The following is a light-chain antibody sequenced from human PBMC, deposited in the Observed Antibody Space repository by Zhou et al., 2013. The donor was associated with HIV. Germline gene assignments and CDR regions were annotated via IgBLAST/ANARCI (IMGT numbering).Light chain of an antibody. CDR2: DTS. CDR1: QSVSTY. CDR3: QQYNRWPPLT. V-gene: IGKV3-11*02. Sequence: EIVLTQSPATLSLSPGERATLSCRASQSVSTYLAWYQQKPGQAPSLLIYDTSTRATGVPARFSGSGSGRDFTLTISGLQSEDVAVYYCQQYNRWPPLTFGGGTQVEIK. J-gene: IGKJ4*01.